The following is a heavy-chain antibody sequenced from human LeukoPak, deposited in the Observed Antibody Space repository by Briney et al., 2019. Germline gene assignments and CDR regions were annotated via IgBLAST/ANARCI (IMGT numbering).Heavy chain of an antibody. D-gene: IGHD2-15*01. V-gene: IGHV4-59*04. CDR2: LYYSGNT. CDR3: ARRCSGDSCYFFNWFDP. Sequence: PSETLSLTCTVSGGSISSYYWSWIRQPAGKGLEWIGSLYYSGNTYYNPSLKSRVTISVDTSKNQFSLKLSSVTAADTAVYYCARRCSGDSCYFFNWFDPWGQGTLVTVSS. CDR1: GGSISSYY. J-gene: IGHJ5*02.